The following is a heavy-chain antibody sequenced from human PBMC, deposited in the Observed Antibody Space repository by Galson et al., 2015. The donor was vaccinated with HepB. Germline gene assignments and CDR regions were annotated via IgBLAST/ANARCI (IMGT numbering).Heavy chain of an antibody. V-gene: IGHV5-10-1*01. CDR2: IDPSDSYT. D-gene: IGHD6-6*01. CDR1: GYSFTSYW. CDR3: AKGGPYSSSFDY. J-gene: IGHJ4*02. Sequence: QSGAEVKKPGESLRISCKGSGYSFTSYWISWVRQMPGKGLEWMGRIDPSDSYTNYSPSFQGHVTISADKSISTAYLQWSSLKASDTAMYYCAKGGPYSSSFDYWGQGTLVTVSS.